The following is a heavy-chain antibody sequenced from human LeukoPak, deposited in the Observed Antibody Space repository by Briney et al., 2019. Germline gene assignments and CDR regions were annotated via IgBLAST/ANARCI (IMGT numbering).Heavy chain of an antibody. J-gene: IGHJ3*02. CDR1: GGSISSGDYY. D-gene: IGHD1-26*01. Sequence: PSETLSLTCTVSGGSISSGDYYWSWIRQPPGKGLEWIGYIYYSGSTYYNPSLKSRVTISVDTSKNQFSLKLSSVTAADTAVYYCARDDEPRSGSYLRRAFDIWGQGTMVTVSS. CDR3: ARDDEPRSGSYLRRAFDI. V-gene: IGHV4-30-4*01. CDR2: IYYSGST.